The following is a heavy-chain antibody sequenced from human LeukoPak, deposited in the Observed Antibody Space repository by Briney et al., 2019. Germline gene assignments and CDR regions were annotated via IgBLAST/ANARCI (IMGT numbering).Heavy chain of an antibody. CDR2: IHHTGKT. J-gene: IGHJ3*01. CDR1: GYSISRGYY. Sequence: PSETLSLTCTVSGYSISRGYYWAWIRQAPGKELELIGSIHHTGKTYFHPSLKSRVTISIDASKNQFSLTLTYVTAADTAVYFCARDASLGSGPTDGFDLWGRGTLFTVSS. D-gene: IGHD2-15*01. V-gene: IGHV4-38-2*02. CDR3: ARDASLGSGPTDGFDL.